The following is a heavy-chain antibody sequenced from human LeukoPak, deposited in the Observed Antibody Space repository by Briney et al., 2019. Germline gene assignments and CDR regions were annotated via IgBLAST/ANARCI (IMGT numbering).Heavy chain of an antibody. CDR2: IRYDGSNK. V-gene: IGHV3-30*02. J-gene: IGHJ4*02. CDR1: GFTFSSYG. CDR3: ASDTDSSSSLIDY. D-gene: IGHD6-6*01. Sequence: GGSLRLLCAASGFTFSSYGMHGVRQARGKGREWVTFIRYDGSNKYYADSGKGRFTNSRDNSKNTLYLKMNSQSAEDTAVYYCASDTDSSSSLIDYWGQGTLVTVS.